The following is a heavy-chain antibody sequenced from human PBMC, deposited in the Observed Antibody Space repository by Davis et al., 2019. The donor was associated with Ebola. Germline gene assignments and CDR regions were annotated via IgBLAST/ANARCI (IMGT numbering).Heavy chain of an antibody. V-gene: IGHV5-51*01. CDR2: IYTGDSAT. D-gene: IGHD1-20*01. Sequence: GESLKIYCKDSGNSFNTHWIGWVRQLPGKGLEWMGIIYTGDSATSYSPSFRGQVTISADKSIKTAFLQWSSLKASDTAMYYCATLRRTITGMDDGFDIWGQGTMVTVSS. CDR1: GNSFNTHW. J-gene: IGHJ3*02. CDR3: ATLRRTITGMDDGFDI.